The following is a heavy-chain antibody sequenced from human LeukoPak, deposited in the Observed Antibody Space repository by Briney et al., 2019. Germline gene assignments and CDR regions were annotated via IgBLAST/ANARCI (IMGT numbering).Heavy chain of an antibody. V-gene: IGHV3-30*03. D-gene: IGHD6-19*01. Sequence: GGSLRLSCAASGFTFSSYGMHWVRQAPGKGLEWVAVISYDGSNKYYADSVKGRFTISRDNSKNTLYLQMNSLRAEDTAVYYCARGSSGWYPGPFDYWGQGTLVTASS. CDR2: ISYDGSNK. CDR1: GFTFSSYG. CDR3: ARGSSGWYPGPFDY. J-gene: IGHJ4*02.